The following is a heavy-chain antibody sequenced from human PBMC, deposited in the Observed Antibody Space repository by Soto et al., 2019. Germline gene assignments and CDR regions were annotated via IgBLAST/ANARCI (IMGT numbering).Heavy chain of an antibody. CDR2: IYHTGST. J-gene: IGHJ4*02. CDR1: GGSLSGFP. Sequence: PSETLSLTCSVSGGSLSGFPWIWIRQPPGKGLEWVGYIYHTGSTNYSPSLRSRVSISVDTSKNEFSLRLSSVTAADTAVYFCARSVAVPGAHIDYWGQGTQVTVSS. CDR3: ARSVAVPGAHIDY. D-gene: IGHD6-19*01. V-gene: IGHV4-59*01.